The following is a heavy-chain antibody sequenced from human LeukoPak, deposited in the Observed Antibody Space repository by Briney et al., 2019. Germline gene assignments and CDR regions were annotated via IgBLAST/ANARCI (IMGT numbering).Heavy chain of an antibody. CDR2: ISNIGSI. V-gene: IGHV4-59*08. D-gene: IGHD2/OR15-2a*01. J-gene: IGHJ4*02. CDR3: AGHHPRNTVDF. Sequence: PSETLSLTCTVSGGSISSYYWSWIRQPPGKGLEWIAYISNIGSINYNPSLKSRVTISLETSKNQFSLKLSSVTAADTAVYYCAGHHPRNTVDFWGQGTLVTVSS. CDR1: GGSISSYY.